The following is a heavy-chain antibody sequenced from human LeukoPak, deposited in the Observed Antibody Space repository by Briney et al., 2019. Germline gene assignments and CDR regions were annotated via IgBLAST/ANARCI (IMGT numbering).Heavy chain of an antibody. CDR1: GFTFSNAW. CDR3: TTESMVRGVNNPTYYYYGMDV. D-gene: IGHD3-10*01. CDR2: IKSKTDGGTT. Sequence: GGSLRLSCAASGFTFSNAWMSWVRQAPGKGLEWVGRIKSKTDGGTTDYAAPVKGRFTISRDDSKNTLYLQMNSLKTEDTAVYYCTTESMVRGVNNPTYYYYGMDVWSQGTTVTVSS. J-gene: IGHJ6*02. V-gene: IGHV3-15*01.